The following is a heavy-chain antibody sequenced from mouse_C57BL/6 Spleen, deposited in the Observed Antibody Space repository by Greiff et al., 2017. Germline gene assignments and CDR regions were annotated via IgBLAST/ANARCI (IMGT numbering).Heavy chain of an antibody. V-gene: IGHV1-78*01. J-gene: IGHJ4*01. CDR2: IYPRDGST. CDR1: GYTFTDHT. Sequence: VQLQQSDAELVKPGASVKISCKVSGYTFTDHTIHWMKQRPEQGLEWIGYIYPRDGSTKYNEKFKGKATLNADKSSSTAYMQLKSLTSEDSAVYFCARWGGLITTGVARYAMDYWGQGTSVTVSS. D-gene: IGHD1-1*01. CDR3: ARWGGLITTGVARYAMDY.